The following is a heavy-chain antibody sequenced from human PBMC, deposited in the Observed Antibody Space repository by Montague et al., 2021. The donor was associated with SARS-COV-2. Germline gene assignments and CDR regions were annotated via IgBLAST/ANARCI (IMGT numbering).Heavy chain of an antibody. CDR1: GFSFNKHY. CDR2: ISPSGKTI. D-gene: IGHD2-21*02. Sequence: SLRLSCAASGFSFNKHYMTWIRQAPVKGLEWTSYISPSGKTIYYRDSLKGRFTIARDNAKNSLYLQLTSLTADDTGIYFCAREEGRDYYLKTFDVWGPGTKVTVS. J-gene: IGHJ3*01. CDR3: AREEGRDYYLKTFDV. V-gene: IGHV3-11*01.